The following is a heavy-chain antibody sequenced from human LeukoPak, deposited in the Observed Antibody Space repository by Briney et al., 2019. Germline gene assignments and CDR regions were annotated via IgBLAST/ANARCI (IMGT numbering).Heavy chain of an antibody. CDR1: VGSFSSYH. CDR3: ARSGETTIAYLD. CDR2: INRSGST. V-gene: IGHV4-34*01. J-gene: IGHJ4*02. D-gene: IGHD1/OR15-1a*01. Sequence: PSETLSLTCAVSVGSFSSYHWSWIRQPPGKGLEWIGEINRSGSTHYNPSLKSRVTISVDASKNHFSLELSSVTAADTAVYFCARSGETTIAYLDGGQGTLVTVSS.